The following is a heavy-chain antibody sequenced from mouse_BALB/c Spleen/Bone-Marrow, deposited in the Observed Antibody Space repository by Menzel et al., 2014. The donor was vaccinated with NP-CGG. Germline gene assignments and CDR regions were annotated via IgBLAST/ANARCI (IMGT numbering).Heavy chain of an antibody. CDR3: AREGTYYAYFDY. Sequence: QVQRQQSAAELARPGASVKLSCKASGYIFXSYTIQWIKQRPGQGLEWIGYINPSIGYTEYNQKFKDRTTLTADTSSSTTYMQLSSLTSEDSAVYYCAREGTYYAYFDYWGQGTTLTVSS. CDR1: GYIFXSYT. J-gene: IGHJ2*01. CDR2: INPSIGYT. D-gene: IGHD1-1*01. V-gene: IGHV1-4*02.